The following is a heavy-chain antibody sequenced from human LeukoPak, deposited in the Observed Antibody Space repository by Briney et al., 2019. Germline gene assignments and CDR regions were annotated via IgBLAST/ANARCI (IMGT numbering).Heavy chain of an antibody. D-gene: IGHD3-22*01. CDR2: ISSSGSTI. V-gene: IGHV3-11*01. CDR1: GFTFGDYA. J-gene: IGHJ4*02. Sequence: GGSLRLSCTASGFTFGDYAMSWIRQAPGKGLEWVSYISSSGSTIYYADSVKGRFTISRDNAKNSLYLQMNSLRAEDTAVYYCARAPWYYYDSSGYYGPYYFDYWGQGTLVTVSS. CDR3: ARAPWYYYDSSGYYGPYYFDY.